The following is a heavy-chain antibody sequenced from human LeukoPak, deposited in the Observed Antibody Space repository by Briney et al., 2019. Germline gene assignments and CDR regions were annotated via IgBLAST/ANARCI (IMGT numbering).Heavy chain of an antibody. CDR2: IKPDGSAS. CDR3: ARTLTGMAVAGPRGFDY. D-gene: IGHD6-19*01. V-gene: IGHV3-7*05. Sequence: GGSLRLSCAASGFTFSSYWMTWVRQAPGKGLEWVGNIKPDGSASYYVDSVKGRFTISRDNANVSLYLQMNTLRAEDTAVYYCARTLTGMAVAGPRGFDYWGQGSLVTVSS. J-gene: IGHJ4*02. CDR1: GFTFSSYW.